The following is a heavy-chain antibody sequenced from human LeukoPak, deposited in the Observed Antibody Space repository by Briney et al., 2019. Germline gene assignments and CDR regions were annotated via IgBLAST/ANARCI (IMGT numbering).Heavy chain of an antibody. CDR3: ARGASSGWYVSVYYYYGMDV. Sequence: GGSLRLSCAASGFTFSSYGMHWVRQAPGKGLEWVANIKQDGSEKYYVDSVKGRFTISRDNAKNSLYLQMNSLRAEDTAVYYCARGASSGWYVSVYYYYGMDVWGQGTTVTVSS. D-gene: IGHD6-19*01. V-gene: IGHV3-7*01. CDR1: GFTFSSYG. CDR2: IKQDGSEK. J-gene: IGHJ6*02.